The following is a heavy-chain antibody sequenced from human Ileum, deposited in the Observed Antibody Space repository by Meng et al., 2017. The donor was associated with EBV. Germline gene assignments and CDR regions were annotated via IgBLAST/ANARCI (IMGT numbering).Heavy chain of an antibody. D-gene: IGHD2-8*01. V-gene: IGHV4-4*02. J-gene: IGHJ4*02. Sequence: LRGSCQGWVVASGTRPVTGMFSGDSISNEHWWRCVGQSPGTGLEWIGEIHHTRGPNYNPSLKSRVIISVDKSNNHFSLRLSAVTAADTAVYYCASNGAFSLDHWGQGTLVTVSS. CDR2: IHHTRGP. CDR3: ASNGAFSLDH. CDR1: GDSISNEHW.